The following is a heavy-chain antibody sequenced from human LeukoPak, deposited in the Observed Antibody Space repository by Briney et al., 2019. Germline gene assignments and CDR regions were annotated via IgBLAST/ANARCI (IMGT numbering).Heavy chain of an antibody. CDR2: IYYSGST. Sequence: SETLSLTCSVSGRPISSYYWSWIRQPPGKGLEWIGYIYYSGSTNYNPSLKSRVTISVDTSKNQFSLKLSSVTAADTAVYYCARDGNGMDVWGQGTTVTVSS. J-gene: IGHJ6*02. CDR1: GRPISSYY. V-gene: IGHV4-59*01. CDR3: ARDGNGMDV. D-gene: IGHD1-26*01.